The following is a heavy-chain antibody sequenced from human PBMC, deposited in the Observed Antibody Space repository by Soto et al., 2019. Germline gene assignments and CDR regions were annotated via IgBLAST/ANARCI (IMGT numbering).Heavy chain of an antibody. V-gene: IGHV1-18*04. CDR1: GYTFTRYG. CDR3: ARAGMLGRWKAGGY. J-gene: IGHJ4*02. D-gene: IGHD2-2*01. Sequence: ASVKVSCNTSGYTFTRYGISGVRQAPGQGLEWMGWISAYNGNTNYAQKLQGRVTMTTDTSTSTAYTELRSLRSDDTAVYYCARAGMLGRWKAGGYWGQGTLVTVSS. CDR2: ISAYNGNT.